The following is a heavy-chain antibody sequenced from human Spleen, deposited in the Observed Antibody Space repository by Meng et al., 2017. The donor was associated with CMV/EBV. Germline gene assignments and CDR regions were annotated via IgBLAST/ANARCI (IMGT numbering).Heavy chain of an antibody. CDR3: ARSIVGPRIYFDF. CDR2: IYYSGST. CDR1: GDSVNSGNYY. D-gene: IGHD1-26*01. J-gene: IGHJ4*02. V-gene: IGHV4-61*01. Sequence: SETLSLTCTVSGDSVNSGNYYWGWIRQTPGKGLEWIGYIYYSGSTNYNPSLESRVTVSVDTSKNQLSLTLSSVTAADTAMYYCARSIVGPRIYFDFWGQGTLVTVSS.